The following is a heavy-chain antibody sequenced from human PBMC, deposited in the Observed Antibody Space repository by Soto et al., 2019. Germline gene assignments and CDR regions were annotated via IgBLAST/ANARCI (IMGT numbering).Heavy chain of an antibody. CDR2: INPNSGGT. J-gene: IGHJ4*02. Sequence: ASVKVSCKASGYTFTGYYMHWVRQAPGQGLEWMGWINPNSGGTNYAQKFQDRVTMTRDTSISTAYMELSRLRSDDTAVYYCARDPPLLWFGEPFDYWGQGTLVTVSS. CDR1: GYTFTGYY. CDR3: ARDPPLLWFGEPFDY. V-gene: IGHV1-2*02. D-gene: IGHD3-10*01.